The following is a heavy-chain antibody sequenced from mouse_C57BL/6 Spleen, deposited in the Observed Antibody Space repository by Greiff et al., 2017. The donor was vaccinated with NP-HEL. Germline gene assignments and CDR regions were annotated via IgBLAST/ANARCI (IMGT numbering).Heavy chain of an antibody. V-gene: IGHV1-81*01. D-gene: IGHD1-1*01. Sequence: VQVVESGAELARPGASVKLSCKASGYTFTSYGISWVKQRTGQGLEWIGEIYPSSGNTYYNEKFKGKATLTADKSSSTAYMELRSLTSEDSAVYICARGGSSSYPYYAMDYWGQGTSVTVSS. CDR2: IYPSSGNT. J-gene: IGHJ4*01. CDR3: ARGGSSSYPYYAMDY. CDR1: GYTFTSYG.